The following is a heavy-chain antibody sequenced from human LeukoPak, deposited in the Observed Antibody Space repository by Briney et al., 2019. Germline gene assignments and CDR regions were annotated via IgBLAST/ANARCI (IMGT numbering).Heavy chain of an antibody. CDR2: IKRDGNEK. D-gene: IGHD1-20*01. CDR1: GFTFSRYW. V-gene: IGHV3-7*01. Sequence: PGGSLRLSCAASGFTFSRYWMNWVRQAPGKGLEWVANIKRDGNEKNYVDSVKGRFSISRDNAKNSLYLQMDSLRAEDTAVYYXXXEXAYPIITYDSWGQGALVTVSS. J-gene: IGHJ5*01. CDR3: XXEXAYPIITYDS.